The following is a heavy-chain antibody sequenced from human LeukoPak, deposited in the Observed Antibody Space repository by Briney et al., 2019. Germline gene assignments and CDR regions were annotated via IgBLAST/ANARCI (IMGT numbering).Heavy chain of an antibody. V-gene: IGHV4-30-2*01. CDR1: VDSLSSGGYS. Sequence: TSQTLSLTCAVSVDSLSSGGYSGSWIRQPPGGGLEWTGYIYLSGSTYYNPSLKSRVTISVDRSKNQFSLKLSSVTAADTAVYYCARATGYCSSTSCYPSNWFDPWGQGTLVTVSS. D-gene: IGHD2-2*01. CDR3: ARATGYCSSTSCYPSNWFDP. J-gene: IGHJ5*02. CDR2: IYLSGST.